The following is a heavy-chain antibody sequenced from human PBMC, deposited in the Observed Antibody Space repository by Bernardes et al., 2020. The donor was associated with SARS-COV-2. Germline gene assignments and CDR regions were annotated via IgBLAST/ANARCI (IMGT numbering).Heavy chain of an antibody. J-gene: IGHJ6*02. CDR1: GFTFSSYS. CDR3: ARGTRYYDSSGYYSYYYGMDV. V-gene: IGHV3-21*01. CDR2: ISSSSSYI. D-gene: IGHD3-22*01. Sequence: GGSLRLSCAASGFTFSSYSMNWVRQAPGKGLEWVSSISSSSSYIYDADSVKGRFTISRDNAKNSLYLQMNSLRAEDTAVYYCARGTRYYDSSGYYSYYYGMDVWGQGTTVTVSS.